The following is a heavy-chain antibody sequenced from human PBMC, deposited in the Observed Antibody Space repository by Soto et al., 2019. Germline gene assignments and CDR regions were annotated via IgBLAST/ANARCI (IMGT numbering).Heavy chain of an antibody. CDR3: AGLFPYVSSGYHLNY. CDR2: IYSAGST. D-gene: IGHD3-22*01. J-gene: IGHJ4*02. V-gene: IGHV4-4*08. Sequence: PSETLSLTCTISGASTGGYYWSWIRQSPGKGLEWIGCIYSAGSTKYNPSLESRVAISVDTSKRQFSLKLKSVTAADTAVFYCAGLFPYVSSGYHLNYLGQGTLVTVSS. CDR1: GASTGGYY.